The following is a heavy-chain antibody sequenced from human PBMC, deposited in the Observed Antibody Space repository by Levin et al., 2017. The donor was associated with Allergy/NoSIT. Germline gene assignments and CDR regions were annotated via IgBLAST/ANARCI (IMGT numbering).Heavy chain of an antibody. V-gene: IGHV4-39*01. CDR1: GGSISSSSYY. CDR2: IYYSGST. Sequence: SETLSLTCTVSGGSISSSSYYWGWIRQPPGKGLEWIGSIYYSGSTYYNPSLKSRVTISVDTSKNQFSLKLSSVTAADTAVYYCARHSSFLSSGWYYFDYWGQGTLVTVSS. J-gene: IGHJ4*02. D-gene: IGHD6-19*01. CDR3: ARHSSFLSSGWYYFDY.